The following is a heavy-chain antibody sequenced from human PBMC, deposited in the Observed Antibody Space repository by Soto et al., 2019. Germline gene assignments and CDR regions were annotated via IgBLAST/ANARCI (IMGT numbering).Heavy chain of an antibody. J-gene: IGHJ4*02. CDR2: VYYTGST. D-gene: IGHD3-22*01. CDR3: ARGRTVRNYADDSSDYFYFFDY. CDR1: GDSISTFY. Sequence: SETLSLTCTVSGDSISTFYWVWMRQSPGKELEWIGYVYYTGSTNYNPSLKSRVTISVGRSKNQFSLKLTSANAAGTAVYYCARGRTVRNYADDSSDYFYFFDYWGQGTQVTVSS. V-gene: IGHV4-59*01.